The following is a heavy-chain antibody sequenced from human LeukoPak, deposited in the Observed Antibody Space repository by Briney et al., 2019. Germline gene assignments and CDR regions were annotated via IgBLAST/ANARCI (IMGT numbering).Heavy chain of an antibody. CDR1: GFTFSNYW. Sequence: GGSLRLSCAASGFTFSNYWMTWVRLAPGKGLEWVANIKQDGSEKNYVDSVKGRFTISRDNAKNSLYLQMNSLRAEDTAVYYCAELGITMIGGVWGKGTTVTISS. V-gene: IGHV3-7*01. J-gene: IGHJ6*04. CDR2: IKQDGSEK. CDR3: AELGITMIGGV. D-gene: IGHD3-10*02.